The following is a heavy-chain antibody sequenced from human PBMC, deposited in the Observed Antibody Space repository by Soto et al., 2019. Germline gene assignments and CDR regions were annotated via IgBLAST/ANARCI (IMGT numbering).Heavy chain of an antibody. D-gene: IGHD6-13*01. CDR3: AKPAGYSSSWPPLVAFDI. CDR1: GFTFSSYA. CDR2: ISGSGGST. J-gene: IGHJ3*02. V-gene: IGHV3-23*01. Sequence: PGGSLRLSCAASGFTFSSYAMSWVRQAPGKGLEWVSAISGSGGSTYYADSVKGRFTISRDNSKNTLYLQMNSLRAEDTAVYYCAKPAGYSSSWPPLVAFDIWGQGTMVTVSS.